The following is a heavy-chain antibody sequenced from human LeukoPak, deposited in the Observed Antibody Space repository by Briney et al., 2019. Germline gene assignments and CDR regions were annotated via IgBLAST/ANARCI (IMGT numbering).Heavy chain of an antibody. D-gene: IGHD6-6*01. CDR1: GGSISGYY. J-gene: IGHJ6*03. CDR2: IYASGST. V-gene: IGHV4-4*09. Sequence: PSETLSLTCTVSGGSISGYYWSWIRQPPGKGLEWIGYIYASGSTDYNPSLKSRVNISVDTSKNQFSLKLSSVTAADTAVYYCARRPYYYYYMDVWGKGTTVTVSS. CDR3: ARRPYYYYYMDV.